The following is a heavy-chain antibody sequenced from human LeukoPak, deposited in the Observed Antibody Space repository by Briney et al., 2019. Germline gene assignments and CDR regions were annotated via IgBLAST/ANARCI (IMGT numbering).Heavy chain of an antibody. J-gene: IGHJ4*02. V-gene: IGHV4-34*01. CDR1: GGSFSGYY. CDR3: ARGDCSGGSCYQTAYYFDY. D-gene: IGHD2-15*01. CDR2: INHSGST. Sequence: KPSETLSLTCAVYGGSFSGYYWSRIRQPPGKGLEWIGEINHSGSTNYNPSLKSRVTISVDTSKNQFSLKLSSVTAADTAVYYCARGDCSGGSCYQTAYYFDYWGQGTLVTVSS.